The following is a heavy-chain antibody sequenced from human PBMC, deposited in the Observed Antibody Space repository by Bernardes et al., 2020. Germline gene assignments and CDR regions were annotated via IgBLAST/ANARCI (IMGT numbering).Heavy chain of an antibody. D-gene: IGHD3-3*01. CDR3: ARGGDYDFWSGSRIDY. J-gene: IGHJ4*02. CDR2: IYSGGST. Sequence: GGSLRLSCAASGFTVSSNYMSWVRQAPGKGLEWVSVIYSGGSTYYADSVKGRFTISRDNSKNTLYLQMNSLRAEDTAVYYCARGGDYDFWSGSRIDYWGQGTLVTVSS. V-gene: IGHV3-66*01. CDR1: GFTVSSNY.